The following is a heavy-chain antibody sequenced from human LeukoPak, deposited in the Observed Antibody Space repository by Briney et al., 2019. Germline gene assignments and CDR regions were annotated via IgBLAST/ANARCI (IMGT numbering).Heavy chain of an antibody. CDR2: ISAYNGNT. CDR3: ARGFLEWLPPDYYYYYMDV. Sequence: ASVKVSCKASGYTFTSYGISWVRQAPGQGLEWMGWISAYNGNTNYAQKLQGRVTMTTDTSTSTAYMELRSLRSDDTAVYYCARGFLEWLPPDYYYYYMDVWGKGTTVTVSS. D-gene: IGHD3-3*01. CDR1: GYTFTSYG. J-gene: IGHJ6*03. V-gene: IGHV1-18*01.